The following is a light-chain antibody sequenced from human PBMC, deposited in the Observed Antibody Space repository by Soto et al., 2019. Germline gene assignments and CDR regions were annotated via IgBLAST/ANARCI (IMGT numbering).Light chain of an antibody. V-gene: IGKV1-5*01. CDR1: QPVITS. CDR2: DAS. CDR3: HQSYRTPVT. Sequence: DIQLTQSPSALSASIGDRVTITCRASQPVITSLAWYQHKPGEAPKLLIYDASILQTGVPSRFSGYASGTEFTLTITSVQPDDFATYYCHQSYRTPVTFGGGTRVEIK. J-gene: IGKJ4*01.